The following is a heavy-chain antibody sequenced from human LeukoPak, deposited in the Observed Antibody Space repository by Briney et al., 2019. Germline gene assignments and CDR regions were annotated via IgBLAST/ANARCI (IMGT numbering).Heavy chain of an antibody. V-gene: IGHV4-59*08. CDR1: GGSINSYY. CDR3: ARRGCSGGSCQSGLALDI. CDR2: IYYTGST. J-gene: IGHJ3*02. Sequence: SETLSLTCTVSGGSINSYYWSWIRQPPGKGLEWIGSIYYTGSTNYNPSLKSRVTISVDTSKTQFSLKLTSVTAADTAVYYCARRGCSGGSCQSGLALDIWGQGTMVTVSS. D-gene: IGHD2-15*01.